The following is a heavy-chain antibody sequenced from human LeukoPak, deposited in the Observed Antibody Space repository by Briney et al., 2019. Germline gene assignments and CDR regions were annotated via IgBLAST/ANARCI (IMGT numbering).Heavy chain of an antibody. CDR1: GGSISSSSYY. CDR2: IYYSGST. D-gene: IGHD6-19*01. CDR3: ARGEVSSGWYSNWFDP. Sequence: SETLSLTCTVSGGSISSSSYYWGWIRQPPGKGLEWIGSIYYSGSTYYNPSLKSRVTISVDTSKNQFSLKLSSVTAADTAVYYCARGEVSSGWYSNWFDPWGQGTLVTVSS. V-gene: IGHV4-39*07. J-gene: IGHJ5*02.